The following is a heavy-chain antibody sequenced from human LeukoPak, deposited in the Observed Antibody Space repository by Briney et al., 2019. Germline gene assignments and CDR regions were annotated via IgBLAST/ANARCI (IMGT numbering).Heavy chain of an antibody. V-gene: IGHV1-69*06. CDR1: GDTFSRYA. CDR3: ARAKVSGYPTYWYFDL. J-gene: IGHJ2*01. Sequence: GASVKVSCKASGDTFSRYALSWVRQAPGQGLEWMGGIFTVFGTTHYAKDLQGRVTITADKSTNTVYTELTSLRSEDTAIYHCARAKVSGYPTYWYFDLWGRGTLVTVSS. CDR2: IFTVFGTT. D-gene: IGHD3-9*01.